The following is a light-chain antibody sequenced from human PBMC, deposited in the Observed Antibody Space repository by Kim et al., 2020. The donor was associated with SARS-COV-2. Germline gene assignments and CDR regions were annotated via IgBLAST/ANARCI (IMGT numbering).Light chain of an antibody. CDR1: SSNIGVNY. V-gene: IGLV1-47*01. CDR3: AAWDDTLGTWI. Sequence: ELTQPPSASGTPGQRVTISCSGTSSNIGVNYVYWYQHLPGTAPNVLFYRISQRPSGVPDRFSGSQSGTSASLAISGLRSEDEGDYYCAAWDDTLGTWIFGGGTQRTVL. CDR2: RIS. J-gene: IGLJ3*02.